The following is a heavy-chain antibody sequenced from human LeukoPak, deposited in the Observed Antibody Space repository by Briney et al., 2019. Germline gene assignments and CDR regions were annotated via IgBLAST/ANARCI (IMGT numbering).Heavy chain of an antibody. CDR3: ARRGYSYGLTGFNY. CDR2: MNPNSGNT. Sequence: GASVKVSCKASGYTFTSYDINWVRQATGQGLEWMGWMNPNSGNTGYEQKFQGRVTMTRNTSISTAYMELSSLRSEDTAVYYCARRGYSYGLTGFNYWGQGTLVTVSS. CDR1: GYTFTSYD. J-gene: IGHJ4*02. D-gene: IGHD5-18*01. V-gene: IGHV1-8*01.